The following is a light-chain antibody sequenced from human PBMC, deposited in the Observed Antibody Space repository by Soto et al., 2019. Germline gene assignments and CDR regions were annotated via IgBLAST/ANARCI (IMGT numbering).Light chain of an antibody. CDR3: TSYAVGNYV. J-gene: IGLJ1*01. CDR2: EVN. CDR1: SSDVGGYNY. Sequence: QSALTQPPSASGSPGQSVTISCTGTSSDVGGYNYGSWYQQYPGKVPKLMIYEVNKRPSGVPDRFSGSKSGNTASLTVSGLQADDEAAYYCTSYAVGNYVFGTGTKLTVL. V-gene: IGLV2-8*01.